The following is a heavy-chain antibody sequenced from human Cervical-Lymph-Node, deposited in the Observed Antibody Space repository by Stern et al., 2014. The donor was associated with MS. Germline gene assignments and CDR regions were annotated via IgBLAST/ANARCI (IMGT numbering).Heavy chain of an antibody. J-gene: IGHJ4*02. CDR1: GFTFSNYG. CDR3: VRGNWNYEGMGY. CDR2: IWYDGNKK. Sequence: QVQLVQSGGGVVQPGRSLRLSCAASGFTFSNYGMHWVRQAPGKGLEWLAVIWYDGNKKYYADSVKGRFTISRDNSKNTLFLQMSSLTAEDTALYYCVRGNWNYEGMGYWGQGTLVTVSS. V-gene: IGHV3-33*01. D-gene: IGHD1-7*01.